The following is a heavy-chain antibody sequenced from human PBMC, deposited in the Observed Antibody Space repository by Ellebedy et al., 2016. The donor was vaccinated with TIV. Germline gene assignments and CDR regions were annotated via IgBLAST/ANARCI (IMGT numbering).Heavy chain of an antibody. CDR2: IYPGDSDT. CDR1: GYSFTSYW. J-gene: IGHJ4*02. D-gene: IGHD3-10*01. Sequence: GESLKISCKGSGYSFTSYWIGWVRQMPGKGLEWMGIIYPGDSDTRYSPSFQGQVTISADKSISTAYLQWSSLKASDTAMYYCAIADKYGSGSYYIGEYYFDYWGQGTLVTVSS. CDR3: AIADKYGSGSYYIGEYYFDY. V-gene: IGHV5-51*01.